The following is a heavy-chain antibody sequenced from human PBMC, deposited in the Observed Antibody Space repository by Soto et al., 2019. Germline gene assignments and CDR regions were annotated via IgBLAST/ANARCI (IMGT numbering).Heavy chain of an antibody. CDR1: GFTFSSYA. CDR3: SNGTLVKPPGPRAFDI. CDR2: ISGSGGST. Sequence: EVQLLESGGGLVQPGGSLRLSCAASGFTFSSYAMSWVRQAPGKGLEWVSAISGSGGSTYYADSVKGRFTISRDNAKNALNPQMNSMEAGEAAVSFFSNGTLVKPPGPRAFDIWGQGTMVIVSS. V-gene: IGHV3-23*01. J-gene: IGHJ3*02. D-gene: IGHD1-1*01.